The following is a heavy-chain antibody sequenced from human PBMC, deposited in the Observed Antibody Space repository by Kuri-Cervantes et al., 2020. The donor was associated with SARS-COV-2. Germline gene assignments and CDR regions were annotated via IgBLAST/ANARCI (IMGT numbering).Heavy chain of an antibody. D-gene: IGHD5-24*01. CDR3: AGSRWLQLDYYYYYGMDV. Sequence: SVKVSCKASGGTFSSYAISWVRQAPGQGLEWMGGIIPIFGTANNAQKFQGRVTITADKSTSTAYMELSSLRSEDTAVYYCAGSRWLQLDYYYYYGMDVWGQGTTVTVSS. CDR1: GGTFSSYA. CDR2: IIPIFGTA. V-gene: IGHV1-69*06. J-gene: IGHJ6*02.